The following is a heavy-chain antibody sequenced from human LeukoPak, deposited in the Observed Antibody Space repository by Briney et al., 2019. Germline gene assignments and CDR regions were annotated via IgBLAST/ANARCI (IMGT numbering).Heavy chain of an antibody. Sequence: PGGSLRLSCAASGFTLSKYGMHWVRQAPGKGLEWVAFIRYDGSKKYYADSVKGRFTISRDNSKNTLYLQMNSLRAEDTAVYYCAKDLWGIAAAGSRDDAFDIWGQGTMVTVSS. CDR2: IRYDGSKK. V-gene: IGHV3-30*02. CDR1: GFTLSKYG. D-gene: IGHD6-13*01. CDR3: AKDLWGIAAAGSRDDAFDI. J-gene: IGHJ3*02.